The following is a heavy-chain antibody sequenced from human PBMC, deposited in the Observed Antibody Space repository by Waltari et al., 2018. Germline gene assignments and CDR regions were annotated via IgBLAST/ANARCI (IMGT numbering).Heavy chain of an antibody. CDR1: GGSISSSSYY. J-gene: IGHJ6*02. CDR2: IYYSGST. Sequence: QLQLQESGPGLVKPSETLSLTCTVSGGSISSSSYYWGWIRQPPGKGLEWIGSIYYSGSTNYNPSLKSRVTISVDTSKNQFSLKLSSVTAADTAVYYCARTAMVRGVIHGMDVWGQGTTVTVSS. V-gene: IGHV4-39*01. CDR3: ARTAMVRGVIHGMDV. D-gene: IGHD3-10*01.